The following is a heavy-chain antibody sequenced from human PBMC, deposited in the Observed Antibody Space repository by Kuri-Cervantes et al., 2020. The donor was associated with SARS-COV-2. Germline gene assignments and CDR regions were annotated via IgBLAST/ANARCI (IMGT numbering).Heavy chain of an antibody. Sequence: SETLSLTCTVSGGSVSSGSYYWSWIRQPPGKGLEWIGYIYYSGSTNYNPSLKSRVTISVDTSKNQFSLKLSSVTAADTAVYYCARVRTVTTGIGSVWFDPWGQGTLVTVSS. D-gene: IGHD4-11*01. V-gene: IGHV4-61*01. CDR1: GGSVSSGSYY. CDR3: ARVRTVTTGIGSVWFDP. CDR2: IYYSGST. J-gene: IGHJ5*02.